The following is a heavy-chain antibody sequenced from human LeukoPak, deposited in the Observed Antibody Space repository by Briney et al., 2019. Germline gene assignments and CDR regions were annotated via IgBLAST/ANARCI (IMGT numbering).Heavy chain of an antibody. CDR2: IYPGDSDT. D-gene: IGHD3-22*01. Sequence: GESLKISCKGSGYNFISYWIAWVRQMPGKGLEWMGVIYPGDSDTRYSPSFQGQVTISVDKSVSTAYLQWSSLKASDTAMYYCARRHYYDSSGYYYPLDYWGQGTLVTVSS. CDR1: GYNFISYW. V-gene: IGHV5-51*01. J-gene: IGHJ4*02. CDR3: ARRHYYDSSGYYYPLDY.